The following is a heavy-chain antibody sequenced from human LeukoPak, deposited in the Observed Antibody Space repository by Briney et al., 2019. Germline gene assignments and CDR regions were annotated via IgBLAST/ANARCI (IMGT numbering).Heavy chain of an antibody. CDR2: IIPIFGTA. CDR1: GGTFSSYA. V-gene: IGHV1-69*05. D-gene: IGHD5-24*01. J-gene: IGHJ4*02. CDR3: ARPRLPEMATIEFDY. Sequence: SVKVSCKASGGTFSSYAISWVRQAPGQGLEWMGGIIPIFGTANYAQKFQGRVTITTDESTSTAYMELSSLRSEDTAVYYCARPRLPEMATIEFDYWGQGTLVTVSS.